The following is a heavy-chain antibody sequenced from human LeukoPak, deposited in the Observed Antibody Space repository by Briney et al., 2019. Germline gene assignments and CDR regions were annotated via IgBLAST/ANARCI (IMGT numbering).Heavy chain of an antibody. CDR2: IYLDGRA. CDR1: GFAVSSKY. Sequence: PGGSLRLSCAASGFAVSSKYMNWVRQAPGKGLEWVTVIYLDGRADCADSVKGRFTISSDNSKNTVYLQMNSLKDEDTAVYYCARDAETSLANWGQGTLVTVSP. J-gene: IGHJ4*02. D-gene: IGHD5-24*01. V-gene: IGHV3-66*01. CDR3: ARDAETSLAN.